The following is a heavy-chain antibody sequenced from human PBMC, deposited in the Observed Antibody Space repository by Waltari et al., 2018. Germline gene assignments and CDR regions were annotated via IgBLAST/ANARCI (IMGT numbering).Heavy chain of an antibody. D-gene: IGHD7-27*01. V-gene: IGHV1-2*02. Sequence: QVQLVQSGAEVKDPGASVKVSCKASGSTFSDYFIHWVRQAPGQGLEWMGWINPNSGVTKYAQSFQGRVTMTRDTSINTVYMELSILRSDDTALYYCAAVIRPGRTLPWGYWGQGTLVTVSS. CDR2: INPNSGVT. CDR3: AAVIRPGRTLPWGY. CDR1: GSTFSDYF. J-gene: IGHJ4*02.